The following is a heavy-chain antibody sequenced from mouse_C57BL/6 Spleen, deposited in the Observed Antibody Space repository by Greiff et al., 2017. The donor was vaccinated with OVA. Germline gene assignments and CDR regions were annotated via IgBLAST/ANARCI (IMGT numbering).Heavy chain of an antibody. J-gene: IGHJ2*01. CDR1: GYTFTSYG. CDR2: IYPRSGNT. V-gene: IGHV1-81*01. D-gene: IGHD1-1*01. Sequence: QVQLQQSGAELARPGASVKLSCKASGYTFTSYGISWVKQRTGQGLEWIGEIYPRSGNTYYNEKFKGKATLTADKSSSTAYMELRSLASEDSAVYFCARDYGSSQYYFDYWGQGTTLTVSS. CDR3: ARDYGSSQYYFDY.